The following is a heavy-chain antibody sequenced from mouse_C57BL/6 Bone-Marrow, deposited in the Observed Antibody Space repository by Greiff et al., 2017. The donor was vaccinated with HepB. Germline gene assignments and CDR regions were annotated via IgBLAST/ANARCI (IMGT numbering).Heavy chain of an antibody. CDR1: GFTFSDYG. V-gene: IGHV5-15*01. Sequence: EVQLKESGGGLVQPGGSLKLSCAASGFTFSDYGMAWVRQAPRKGPEWVAFISNLAYSIYYADTVTGRFTISRENAKNTLYLEMSSLRSEDTAMYYCARHYYRYFDVWGTGTTVTVSS. CDR2: ISNLAYSI. J-gene: IGHJ1*03. CDR3: ARHYYRYFDV.